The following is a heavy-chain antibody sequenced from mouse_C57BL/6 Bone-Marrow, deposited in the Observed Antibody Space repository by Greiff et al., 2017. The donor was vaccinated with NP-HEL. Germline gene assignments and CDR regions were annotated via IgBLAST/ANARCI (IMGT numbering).Heavy chain of an antibody. D-gene: IGHD1-1*01. J-gene: IGHJ3*01. Sequence: EVQLVESGPELVKPGASVKIPCKASGYTFTDYNMDWVKQSHGKSLEWIGDINPNNGGTIYNQKFKGKATLTVDKSSSTAYMELRSLTSEDTAVYYCARPYYYGSSPWFAYWGQGTLVTVSA. V-gene: IGHV1-18*01. CDR1: GYTFTDYN. CDR3: ARPYYYGSSPWFAY. CDR2: INPNNGGT.